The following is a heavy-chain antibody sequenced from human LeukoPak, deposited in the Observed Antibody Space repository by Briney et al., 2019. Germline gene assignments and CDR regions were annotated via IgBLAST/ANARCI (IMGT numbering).Heavy chain of an antibody. V-gene: IGHV1-2*02. J-gene: IGHJ5*02. CDR3: ARVRRYCSSTSCYNWFDP. CDR1: GYTFTGYY. CDR2: INPNSGGT. Sequence: ASVTVSCKASGYTFTGYYMHWVRQAPGQGLEWMGGINPNSGGTNYAQKFQGRVTMTRDTSISTAYMELSRLRSDDTAVYYCARVRRYCSSTSCYNWFDPWGQGTLVTVSS. D-gene: IGHD2-2*01.